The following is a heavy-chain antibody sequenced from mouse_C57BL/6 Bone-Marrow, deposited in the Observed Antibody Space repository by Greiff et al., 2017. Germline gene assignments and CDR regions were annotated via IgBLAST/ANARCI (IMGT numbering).Heavy chain of an antibody. V-gene: IGHV1-52*01. Sequence: QVQLQQPGAELVRPGSSVKLSCKASGYTFTSYWMHWVKQRPIQGLEWIGNIDPSDSETHYNQKFKDKATLTVDKSSSTAYMQLRSLTSEDSAVYYCARKGGYAMDYWGQGTSVTVSS. J-gene: IGHJ4*01. CDR1: GYTFTSYW. CDR3: ARKGGYAMDY. CDR2: IDPSDSET.